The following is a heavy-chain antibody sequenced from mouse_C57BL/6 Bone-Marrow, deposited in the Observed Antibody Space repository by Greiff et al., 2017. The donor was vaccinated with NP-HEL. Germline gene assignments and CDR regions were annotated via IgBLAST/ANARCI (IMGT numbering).Heavy chain of an antibody. Sequence: QVHVKQSGAELVRPGASVTLSCKASGYTFTDYEMHWVKQTPVHGLEWIGAIDPETGGTAYNQKFKGKAILTADKSSSTAYMELRSLTSEDSAVYYCTRDYYSNYSYFDYWGQGTTLTVSS. V-gene: IGHV1-15*01. CDR2: IDPETGGT. D-gene: IGHD2-5*01. J-gene: IGHJ2*01. CDR1: GYTFTDYE. CDR3: TRDYYSNYSYFDY.